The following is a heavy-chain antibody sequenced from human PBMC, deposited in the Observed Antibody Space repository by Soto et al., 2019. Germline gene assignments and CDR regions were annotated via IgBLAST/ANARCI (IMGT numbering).Heavy chain of an antibody. V-gene: IGHV3-23*01. Sequence: PGGSLRLSCAASGFTFNSYAMSWVRQAPGKGLEWVSHISASGGSTDYADSVKGRFTISRDNSKNTLSLQMNSLRAEDTAVYYCARDLASSGWSFDYWGQGTLVTVSS. CDR1: GFTFNSYA. J-gene: IGHJ4*02. CDR3: ARDLASSGWSFDY. CDR2: ISASGGST. D-gene: IGHD6-19*01.